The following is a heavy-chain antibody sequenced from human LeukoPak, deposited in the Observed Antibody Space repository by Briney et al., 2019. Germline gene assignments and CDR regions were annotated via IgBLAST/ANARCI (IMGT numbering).Heavy chain of an antibody. D-gene: IGHD3-10*01. CDR2: ISRSGDRT. J-gene: IGHJ4*02. V-gene: IGHV3-23*01. Sequence: GGSLKLSCEASGFTLSNSAMSWVRQAPGKGLEWVSAISRSGDRTFYADSVKGRFTISRDSSIDTLYLQMNSLRAEDTAVYYCARGLWFGELFSLDYWGQGILVTVSS. CDR1: GFTLSNSA. CDR3: ARGLWFGELFSLDY.